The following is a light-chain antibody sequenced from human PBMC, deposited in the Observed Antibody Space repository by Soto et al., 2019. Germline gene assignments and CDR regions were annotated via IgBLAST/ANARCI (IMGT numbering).Light chain of an antibody. CDR1: QSVSSY. CDR2: DAS. CDR3: QQRSNWLT. Sequence: EIVLTQSPATLSLSPGERATLSCRASQSVSSYLAWYQQKSGQAPRLLIYDASNMATGIPARFSGSGSGTDFTLTISSLEPEDFAVYYCQQRSNWLTFGGGTKVEIK. V-gene: IGKV3-11*01. J-gene: IGKJ4*01.